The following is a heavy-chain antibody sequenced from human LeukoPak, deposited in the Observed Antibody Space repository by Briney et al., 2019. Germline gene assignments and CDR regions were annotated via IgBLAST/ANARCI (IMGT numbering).Heavy chain of an antibody. CDR1: GGSISGHY. CDR3: ARCFADTALDY. Sequence: SETLSLTCTVSGGSISGHYWSWIRQSPGKGLEWIGYIYNSGSTNYNPSLKSRVTISVDTSKNQFSLKLSSVTAAGTAVYYCARCFADTALDYWGQGTPVTVSS. J-gene: IGHJ4*02. CDR2: IYNSGST. D-gene: IGHD5-18*01. V-gene: IGHV4-59*11.